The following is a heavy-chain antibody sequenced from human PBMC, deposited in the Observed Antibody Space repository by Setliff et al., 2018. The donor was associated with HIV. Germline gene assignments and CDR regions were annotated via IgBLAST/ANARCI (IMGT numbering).Heavy chain of an antibody. CDR2: IKQDGSEK. V-gene: IGHV3-7*01. D-gene: IGHD2-15*01. CDR3: ARANELLTRFSYYYYYMDV. CDR1: GFTFSSCW. J-gene: IGHJ6*03. Sequence: GGSLRLSCAASGFTFSSCWVTWVRQGPGKGLEWVANIKQDGSEKYYVDSVKGRFTISRDNGKNSLYLEMNSLRADDTAVYYCARANELLTRFSYYYYYMDVWGEGTTVTVSS.